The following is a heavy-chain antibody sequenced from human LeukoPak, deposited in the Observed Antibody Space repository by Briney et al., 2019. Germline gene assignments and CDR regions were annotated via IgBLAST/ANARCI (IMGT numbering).Heavy chain of an antibody. D-gene: IGHD5-24*01. CDR3: ARARDGYIFDY. Sequence: SETLSLTCTVSGGSISSGDYYWSWIRQPPGKCLEWIGYIYYSGSTNYNPSLKSRVTISVDTSKNQFSLKLSSVTAADTAVYYCARARDGYIFDYWGQGTLVTVSS. CDR2: IYYSGST. J-gene: IGHJ4*02. CDR1: GGSISSGDYY. V-gene: IGHV4-61*08.